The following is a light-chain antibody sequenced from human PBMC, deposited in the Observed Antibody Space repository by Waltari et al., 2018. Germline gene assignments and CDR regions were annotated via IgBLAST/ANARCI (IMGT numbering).Light chain of an antibody. CDR2: DAS. J-gene: IGKJ2*01. V-gene: IGKV1-5*01. CDR1: QSISSW. CDR3: QQSYSTPRT. Sequence: DIQMTQSPSTLSASVGDRVTITCRASQSISSWLAWYQQKPGKAPKLLIYDASSLESGVPSRFSGSGSGTEFTLTISSLQPEDFVTYYCQQSYSTPRTFGQGTRLEIK.